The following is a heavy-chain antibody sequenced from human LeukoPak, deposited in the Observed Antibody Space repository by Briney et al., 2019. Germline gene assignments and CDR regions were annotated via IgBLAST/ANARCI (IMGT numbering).Heavy chain of an antibody. CDR2: IGTAGDT. Sequence: QAGGSLSLSCAASGFTFSSYDMHWVRQPAGKRLEWVLAIGTAGDTYYSHSVKGRFTISRDNSKNSLYLHMNSLNAGDTAVYFCARGHMLTGYYNFAWFDPWGQGTLVTVSS. D-gene: IGHD3-9*01. J-gene: IGHJ5*02. CDR1: GFTFSSYD. V-gene: IGHV3-13*01. CDR3: ARGHMLTGYYNFAWFDP.